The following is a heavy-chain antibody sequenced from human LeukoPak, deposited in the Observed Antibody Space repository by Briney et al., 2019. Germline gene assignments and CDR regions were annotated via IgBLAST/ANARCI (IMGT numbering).Heavy chain of an antibody. D-gene: IGHD3-10*02. V-gene: IGHV3-48*03. CDR1: GFTFSSYE. Sequence: PGGSLRLSCAASGFTFSSYEMNWVRQAPGKGLEWVSYISSSGSNIYYADSVKGRFTISIDNAKNSLYLQMNSLRAEDTAVYYCAELGITMIGGVWGKGTTVTISS. CDR2: ISSSGSNI. J-gene: IGHJ6*04. CDR3: AELGITMIGGV.